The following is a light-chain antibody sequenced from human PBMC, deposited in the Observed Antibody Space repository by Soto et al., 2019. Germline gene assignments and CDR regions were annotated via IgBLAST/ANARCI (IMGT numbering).Light chain of an antibody. CDR2: GAS. Sequence: EILLTQSPITLSLSPGERATLSCRASQSVSSSYLAWYQQKPGQAPRLLIYGASSRATGIPDRFSGSGSGTDFTLTITRLEPEDFAVLYCQHYGSSPLTFGGGTKVDIK. CDR3: QHYGSSPLT. V-gene: IGKV3-20*01. J-gene: IGKJ4*01. CDR1: QSVSSSY.